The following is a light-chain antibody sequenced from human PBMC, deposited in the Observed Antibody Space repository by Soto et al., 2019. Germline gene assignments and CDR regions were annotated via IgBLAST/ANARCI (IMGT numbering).Light chain of an antibody. CDR1: SSNIGSNT. Sequence: QTVVTQPPSASGTPGQRVTISCSGSSSNIGSNTVNWYQQLPGTAPKLLIYNNNQRPSGVPDRFSGSKSGTSASLAISGLHSEDEADFHCAAWDDSLNGRVFGGGTKLTVL. CDR3: AAWDDSLNGRV. CDR2: NNN. J-gene: IGLJ2*01. V-gene: IGLV1-44*01.